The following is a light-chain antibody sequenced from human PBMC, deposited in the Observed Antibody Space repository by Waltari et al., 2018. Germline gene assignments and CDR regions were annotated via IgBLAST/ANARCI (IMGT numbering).Light chain of an antibody. V-gene: IGLV2-14*03. Sequence: QSALTQPASVSESPGQSITISCTGTTGDVGAYNYVSWYQQLPGKAPKLLIYDVANRPSGVSDRFSGSKSGNTASLIISGLQAEYEADYYCCSLTSSRTVIFGGGTKLTVL. CDR1: TGDVGAYNY. J-gene: IGLJ2*01. CDR3: CSLTSSRTVI. CDR2: DVA.